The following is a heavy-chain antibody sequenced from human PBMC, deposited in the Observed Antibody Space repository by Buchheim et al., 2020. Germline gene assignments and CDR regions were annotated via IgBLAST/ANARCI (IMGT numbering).Heavy chain of an antibody. CDR3: ASLSGWYVSEVVWFDP. CDR1: GFTFSSYE. D-gene: IGHD6-19*01. V-gene: IGHV3-48*03. CDR2: ISSSGSTI. J-gene: IGHJ5*02. Sequence: EVQLVESGGGLVQPGGSLRLSCAASGFTFSSYEMNWVRQAPGKGLEWVSYISSSGSTIYYADSVKGRFTISRDNAKNSLYLQMNSLRAEDTAVYYCASLSGWYVSEVVWFDPWGKGTL.